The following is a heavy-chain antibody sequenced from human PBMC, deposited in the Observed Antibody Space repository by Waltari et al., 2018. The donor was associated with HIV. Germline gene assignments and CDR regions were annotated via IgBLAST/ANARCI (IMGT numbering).Heavy chain of an antibody. J-gene: IGHJ5*02. Sequence: EVQLVESGGGLVQPGGSLRLSCAASGFTFSSYWMHWVRQAPGKGLVWVSRINSGGSSTSYADSVKGRFTISRDNAKNTLYLQMNSLRAEDTAVYYCARVKIGSSSWYNWFDPWGQGTLVTVSS. CDR2: INSGGSST. D-gene: IGHD6-13*01. CDR1: GFTFSSYW. CDR3: ARVKIGSSSWYNWFDP. V-gene: IGHV3-74*01.